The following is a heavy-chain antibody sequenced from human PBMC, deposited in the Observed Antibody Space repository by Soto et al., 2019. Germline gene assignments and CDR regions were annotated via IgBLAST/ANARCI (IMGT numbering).Heavy chain of an antibody. J-gene: IGHJ4*02. CDR2: ISFDGNNE. D-gene: IGHD1-26*01. V-gene: IGHV3-30*18. CDR3: AKDRPLSGGHLDY. CDR1: GFTFSGYG. Sequence: QVQLVESGGGVVQPGRSLRLSCAASGFTFSGYGMHWVRQAPGKGLEWVAIISFDGNNEYYTDSVKGRFTISRDNSKNTLYLQMNSLRAEDTGVYYCAKDRPLSGGHLDYWGQGTLVTVSS.